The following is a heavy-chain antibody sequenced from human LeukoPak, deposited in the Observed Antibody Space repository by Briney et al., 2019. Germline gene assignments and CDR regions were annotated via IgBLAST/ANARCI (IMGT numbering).Heavy chain of an antibody. Sequence: GGSLRLSCAASGFTFSSYAMSWVRQAPGKGLEWVSAISGSGGSTYYADSVKGRFTISRDNSKNTLYLQMNSLRAEDTAVYYCANDPRGYSYGYYFDYWGQGTLVTVSS. V-gene: IGHV3-23*01. J-gene: IGHJ4*02. CDR1: GFTFSSYA. D-gene: IGHD5-18*01. CDR3: ANDPRGYSYGYYFDY. CDR2: ISGSGGST.